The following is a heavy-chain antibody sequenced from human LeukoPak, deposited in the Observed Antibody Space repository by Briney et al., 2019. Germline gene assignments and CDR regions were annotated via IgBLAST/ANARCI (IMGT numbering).Heavy chain of an antibody. D-gene: IGHD2-2*01. V-gene: IGHV4-59*01. CDR3: ARGEYQLLSGFDY. CDR1: GGSISSYY. J-gene: IGHJ4*02. CDR2: IYYSGST. Sequence: SETLSLTCTVSGGSISSYYWSWIRQPPGKGLEWIGYIYYSGSTNYNPSLKSRVTISVDTSKNQFSLKLSSVTAADTAVYYCARGEYQLLSGFDYWGQGTLVTVSS.